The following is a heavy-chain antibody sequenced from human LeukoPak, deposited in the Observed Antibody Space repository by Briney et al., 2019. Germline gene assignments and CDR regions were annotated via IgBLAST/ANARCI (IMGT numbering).Heavy chain of an antibody. D-gene: IGHD3-10*01. V-gene: IGHV4-31*03. CDR1: GGSTSSGGYY. CDR3: ARDRREWFGELSGYYGMDV. Sequence: SQTLSLTCTVSGGSTSSGGYYWSWIRQHPGKGLEWIGYIYYSGSTYYNPSLKSRVTISVDTSKNQFSLKLSSVTAADTAVYYCARDRREWFGELSGYYGMDVWGQGTTVTVSS. CDR2: IYYSGST. J-gene: IGHJ6*02.